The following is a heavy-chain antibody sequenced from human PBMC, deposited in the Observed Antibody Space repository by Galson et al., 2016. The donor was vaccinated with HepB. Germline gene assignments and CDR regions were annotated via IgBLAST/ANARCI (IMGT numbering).Heavy chain of an antibody. D-gene: IGHD6-19*01. V-gene: IGHV3-66*04. CDR3: ARHRGWYGDGFFDY. J-gene: IGHJ4*02. CDR1: GFTFSNFW. CDR2: IYSGGDT. Sequence: SLRLSCAASGFTFSNFWMHWVRQAPGKGLEWVAVIYSGGDTYYADSVKDRFTISRDNSKNTLYLQMNSLRAEDTAVYYCARHRGWYGDGFFDYWGQGTLVTVSP.